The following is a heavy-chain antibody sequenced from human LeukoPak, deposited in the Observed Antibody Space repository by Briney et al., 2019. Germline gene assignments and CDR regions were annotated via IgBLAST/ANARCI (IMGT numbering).Heavy chain of an antibody. CDR3: ARIVVVPAAPYYYYYYYMDV. V-gene: IGHV4-59*01. CDR1: GGSISNYY. J-gene: IGHJ6*03. CDR2: IYYSGST. D-gene: IGHD2-2*01. Sequence: SETLSLTCTVSGGSISNYYWSWIRQPPGKGLEWIGYIYYSGSTNYNPSLKSRVTISVDTSKNQFSLKLSSVTAADTAVYYCARIVVVPAAPYYYYYYYMDVWGKGTTVTISS.